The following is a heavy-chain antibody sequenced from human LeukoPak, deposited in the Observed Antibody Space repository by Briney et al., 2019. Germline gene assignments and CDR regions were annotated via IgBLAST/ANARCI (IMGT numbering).Heavy chain of an antibody. Sequence: SETLSLTCTVSGGFISSSSYYWGWIRQPPGKGLEWIGSIYYSGSTYYNPSLKSRVTISVDTSKNQFSLKLSSVTAADTAVYYCARRAAKRGTAFDYWGQGTLVTVSS. CDR1: GGFISSSSYY. D-gene: IGHD7-27*01. CDR2: IYYSGST. CDR3: ARRAAKRGTAFDY. J-gene: IGHJ4*02. V-gene: IGHV4-39*01.